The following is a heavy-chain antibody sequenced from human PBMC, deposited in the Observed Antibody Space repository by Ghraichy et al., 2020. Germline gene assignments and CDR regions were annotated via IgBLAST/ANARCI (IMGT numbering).Heavy chain of an antibody. D-gene: IGHD2-15*01. CDR2: ISAGGGSA. V-gene: IGHV3-23*01. J-gene: IGHJ5*02. CDR1: GLTFSSYV. CDR3: AKAWGYCSGGTCPPYNWFDP. Sequence: GGSLRLSCVASGLTFSSYVMTWVRQAPGKGLEWVSSISAGGGSAYYADSVKGRFSISRDNSKDTMYLQMNSLRAEDAAVYFCAKAWGYCSGGTCPPYNWFDPWGQGTLVTVSS.